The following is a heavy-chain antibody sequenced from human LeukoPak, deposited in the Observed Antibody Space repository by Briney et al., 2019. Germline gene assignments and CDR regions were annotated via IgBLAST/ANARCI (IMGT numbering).Heavy chain of an antibody. D-gene: IGHD1-26*01. Sequence: SGGSLRLSCVASGFSFSTYWMDWVRQAPGKGLEWVSRINGDGSSTSYADSVKGRFTISRDNAKNTVYLQMNSLRVEDTAVYYCIRDFGSVGATNAFDIWGQGTMVTVSS. V-gene: IGHV3-74*01. CDR2: INGDGSST. CDR1: GFSFSTYW. J-gene: IGHJ3*02. CDR3: IRDFGSVGATNAFDI.